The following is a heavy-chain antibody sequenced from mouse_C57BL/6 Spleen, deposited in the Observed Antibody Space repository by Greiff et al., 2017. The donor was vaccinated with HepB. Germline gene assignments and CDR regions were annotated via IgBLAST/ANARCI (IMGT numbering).Heavy chain of an antibody. V-gene: IGHV7-3*01. D-gene: IGHD1-1*01. CDR3: ARWGYYGSSSYAMDY. CDR2: IRNKANGYTT. J-gene: IGHJ4*01. Sequence: EVKVVESGGGLVQPGGSLSLSCAASGFTFTDYYMSWVRQPPGKALEWLGFIRNKANGYTTEYSASVKGRFTISRDNSQSILYLQMNALRAEDSATYYCARWGYYGSSSYAMDYWGQGTSVTVSS. CDR1: GFTFTDYY.